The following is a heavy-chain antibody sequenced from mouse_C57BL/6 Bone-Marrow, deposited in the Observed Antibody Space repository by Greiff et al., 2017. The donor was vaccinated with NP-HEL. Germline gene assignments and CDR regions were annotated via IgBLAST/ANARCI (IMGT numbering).Heavy chain of an antibody. D-gene: IGHD4-1*01. CDR2: ISSGSSTI. Sequence: EVQLVESGGGLVKPGGSLKLSCAASGFTFSDYGMHWVRQAPEKGLEWVAYISSGSSTIYYADKVKGRFTISRDNAKNTLFLQMTSLRSEDTAVYYCARFLGYYAMDYWGQGTSVTVSS. CDR1: GFTFSDYG. V-gene: IGHV5-17*01. J-gene: IGHJ4*01. CDR3: ARFLGYYAMDY.